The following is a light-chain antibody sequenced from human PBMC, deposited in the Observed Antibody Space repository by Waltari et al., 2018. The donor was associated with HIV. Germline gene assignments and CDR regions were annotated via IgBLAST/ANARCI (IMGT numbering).Light chain of an antibody. J-gene: IGLJ2*01. Sequence: YVFTQPPSVSVSAGQTATIAFPGASFFRPYSAWYLQKAGQAPTLGIYKDTVRSSEIPERFAGSTAGTTVTLTISGVQAEDEADYFCQSTDSAGTHVLFGGGTRLNVL. CDR1: SFFRPY. CDR3: QSTDSAGTHVL. CDR2: KDT. V-gene: IGLV3-25*03.